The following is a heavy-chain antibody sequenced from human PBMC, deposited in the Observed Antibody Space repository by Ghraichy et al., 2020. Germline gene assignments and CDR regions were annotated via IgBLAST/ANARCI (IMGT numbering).Heavy chain of an antibody. J-gene: IGHJ5*02. D-gene: IGHD2-15*01. CDR1: GFTFSSYA. CDR3: AKFDSFLLRRSHWFDP. CDR2: ISGSGGST. Sequence: GGSLRLSCAASGFTFSSYAMSWVRQAPGKGLEWVSAISGSGGSTYYADSVKGRFTISRDNSKNTLYLQMNSLRAEDTAVYYCAKFDSFLLRRSHWFDPWGQGTLVTVSS. V-gene: IGHV3-23*01.